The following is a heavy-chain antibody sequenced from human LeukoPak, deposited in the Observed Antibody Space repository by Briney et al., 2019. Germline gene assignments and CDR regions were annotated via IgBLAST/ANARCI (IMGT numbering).Heavy chain of an antibody. CDR1: GYTFTSYD. CDR3: ARVPNYYDSSGYYIDAFDI. CDR2: MNPNSGNT. Sequence: GASVKVSCKASGYTFTSYDINWVRQATGQGLEWMGWMNPNSGNTGYAQKFQGRVTMTRNTSISTAYMELSSLRSEDTAVYYCARVPNYYDSSGYYIDAFDIWGQGTMVTVSS. D-gene: IGHD3-22*01. V-gene: IGHV1-8*01. J-gene: IGHJ3*02.